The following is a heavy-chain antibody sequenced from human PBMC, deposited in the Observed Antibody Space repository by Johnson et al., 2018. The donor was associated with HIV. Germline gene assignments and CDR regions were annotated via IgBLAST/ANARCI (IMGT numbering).Heavy chain of an antibody. CDR3: ARSPGEADAFDI. CDR1: GFTVSSNY. CDR2: LYSGGST. Sequence: VQLVESGGGLVQPGGSLRLSCAASGFTVSSNYMTWVRQAPGKGLEWVSILYSGGSTYYADSVKGRFSISRDNSKNTLYLQMNSLRAEDTAMYYCARSPGEADAFDIWGQGTMVTVSS. D-gene: IGHD3-10*01. V-gene: IGHV3-66*02. J-gene: IGHJ3*02.